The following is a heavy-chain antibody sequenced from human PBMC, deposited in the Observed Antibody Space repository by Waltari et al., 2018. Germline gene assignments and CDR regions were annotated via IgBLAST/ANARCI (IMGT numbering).Heavy chain of an antibody. Sequence: QVQLVESGGGVVQPGRSLRLSCAASGFTFNSYAMHWVRQAPGKWRGWVAVISNEGVNKYYEDSVKGRFDISRDNSKNTMYLKVNSRRAEDTAVYYWARALRPYGMDVWGQGTTVTVSS. CDR2: ISNEGVNK. CDR3: ARALRPYGMDV. CDR1: GFTFNSYA. J-gene: IGHJ6*02. V-gene: IGHV3-30*09.